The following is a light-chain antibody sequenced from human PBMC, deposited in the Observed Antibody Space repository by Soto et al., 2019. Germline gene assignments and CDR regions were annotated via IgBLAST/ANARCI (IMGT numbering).Light chain of an antibody. Sequence: EIVLTQSPGTLSLSPGERATLSCRASQSVGRNYLAWYQHKPGQAPRLLIHGASSRATGMPDGFSGSGSGTDFVLTISRLEPEDFAVYDCQQYASPPLTFGGGTKVQSK. CDR1: QSVGRNY. V-gene: IGKV3-20*01. CDR3: QQYASPPLT. J-gene: IGKJ4*01. CDR2: GAS.